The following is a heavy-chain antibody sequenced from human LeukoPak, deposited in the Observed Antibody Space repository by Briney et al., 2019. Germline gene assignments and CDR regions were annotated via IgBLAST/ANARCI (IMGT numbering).Heavy chain of an antibody. CDR1: GYIFSSYW. V-gene: IGHV5-51*01. CDR2: IYPGDSDT. Sequence: GESLKISCKGSGYIFSSYWIAWVRQLPGKGLEWMGIIYPGDSDTRYSPSFQGQVTISADKSISTAYLQWSSLKASDTAMYYCVKGTGYLFDYWGQGTLVTVSS. CDR3: VKGTGYLFDY. D-gene: IGHD2-8*02. J-gene: IGHJ4*02.